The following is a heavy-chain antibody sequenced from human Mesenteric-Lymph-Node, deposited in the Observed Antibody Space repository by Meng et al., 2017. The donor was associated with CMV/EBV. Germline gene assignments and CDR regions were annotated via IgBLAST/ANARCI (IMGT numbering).Heavy chain of an antibody. CDR3: ARIGYDFWSGYFYWYFDL. V-gene: IGHV1-18*01. CDR1: YTVTSYG. CDR2: ISAYNGNT. Sequence: YTVTSYGISGVRQAPGQGLEWMGWISAYNGNTNYAQKLQGRVTMTTDTSTSTAYMELRSLRSDDTAVYYCARIGYDFWSGYFYWYFDLWGRGTLVPSPQ. D-gene: IGHD3-3*01. J-gene: IGHJ2*01.